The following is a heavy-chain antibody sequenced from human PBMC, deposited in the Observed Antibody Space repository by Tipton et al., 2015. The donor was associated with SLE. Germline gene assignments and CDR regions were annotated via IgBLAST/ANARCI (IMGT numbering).Heavy chain of an antibody. V-gene: IGHV4-39*07. CDR3: ASQYSSRTRFDP. CDR1: GVSISSSSYY. CDR2: IYYSGST. D-gene: IGHD6-19*01. J-gene: IGHJ5*02. Sequence: TLSLTCTVSGVSISSSSYYWGWIRQPPGKGLEWIGSIYYSGSTYYNPSLKSRVTISVDTSKNQFSLKLSSVTAADTAVYYCASQYSSRTRFDPWGQGTLVAVSS.